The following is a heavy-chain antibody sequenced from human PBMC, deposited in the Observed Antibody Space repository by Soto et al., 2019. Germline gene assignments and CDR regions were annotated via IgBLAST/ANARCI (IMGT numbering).Heavy chain of an antibody. J-gene: IGHJ5*02. CDR2: ISGYDGNT. CDR1: GYTFSNYG. V-gene: IGHV1-18*01. CDR3: ARKSSSSSWFDP. Sequence: AAVKVSCKASGYTFSNYGITWVRQTPGQGLEWMGWISGYDGNTNYAQNFQGRVTMTTDPSTRTAYMELRSLRSDDTAVYYCARKSSSSSWFDPWGQGTLVTVSS. D-gene: IGHD6-6*01.